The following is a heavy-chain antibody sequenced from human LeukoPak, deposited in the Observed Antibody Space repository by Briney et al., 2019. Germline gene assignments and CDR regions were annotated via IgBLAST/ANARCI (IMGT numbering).Heavy chain of an antibody. CDR1: GFSFNTFG. CDR2: ISHDGSNK. Sequence: GGSLRLSCAASGFSFNTFGMDWVRQAPGKGLEWGASISHDGSNKYYADSVKGRFTISRDNSKTTLYLQVNGLRVEDTAVYYCARDTSPRIAAIYYDAFDIWGQGTMVTVSS. V-gene: IGHV3-30-3*01. CDR3: ARDTSPRIAAIYYDAFDI. D-gene: IGHD6-13*01. J-gene: IGHJ3*02.